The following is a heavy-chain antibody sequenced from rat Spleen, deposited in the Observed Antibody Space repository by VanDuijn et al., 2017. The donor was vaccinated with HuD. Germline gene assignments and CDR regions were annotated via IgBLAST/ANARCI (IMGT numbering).Heavy chain of an antibody. V-gene: IGHV5-22*01. CDR2: ISYEGSST. Sequence: EVQLVESGGGLVQPGRSMKLSCAASGFTFSDYYMAWVRQAPKKGLEWVASISYEGSSTYYGDSVKGRFTISRDNAKSTLYLQMNSLRSEDTATYYCASYGAPMDWFAYWGQGTLVTVSS. CDR1: GFTFSDYY. D-gene: IGHD1-11*01. J-gene: IGHJ3*01. CDR3: ASYGAPMDWFAY.